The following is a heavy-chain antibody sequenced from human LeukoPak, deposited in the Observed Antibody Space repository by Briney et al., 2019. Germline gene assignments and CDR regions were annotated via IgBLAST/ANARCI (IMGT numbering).Heavy chain of an antibody. V-gene: IGHV4-30-2*01. J-gene: IGHJ3*02. CDR2: IYQSGST. Sequence: SETLSLTCAVSGGSINSGGYSWSWFRQPPGKGLEWIVYIYQSGSTSYNPSLKSRVTISLDRSKNQFSLNLNSVTAADTAVYYCARDRGSHGAFDIWGQGTMVTVSS. D-gene: IGHD2-15*01. CDR1: GGSINSGGYS. CDR3: ARDRGSHGAFDI.